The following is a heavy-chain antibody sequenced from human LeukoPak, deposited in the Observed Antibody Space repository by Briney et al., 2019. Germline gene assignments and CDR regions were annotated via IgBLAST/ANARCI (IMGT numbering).Heavy chain of an antibody. D-gene: IGHD3-10*01. CDR2: IRYDGNIK. Sequence: GGSLRLSCAASGFNFSAYGMHWVRQAPGKGLERVTFIRYDGNIKYYADSVKGRFTISRDNSRNTLDLQMNSLRVEDTAVYYCAKPTSLKDANYGLTVTNFWGQGILVTVSS. CDR3: AKPTSLKDANYGLTVTNF. V-gene: IGHV3-30*02. CDR1: GFNFSAYG. J-gene: IGHJ4*02.